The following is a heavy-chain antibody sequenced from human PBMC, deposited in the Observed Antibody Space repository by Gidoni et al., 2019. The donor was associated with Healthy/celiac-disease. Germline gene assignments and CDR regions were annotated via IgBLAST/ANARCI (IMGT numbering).Heavy chain of an antibody. V-gene: IGHV1-2*04. CDR1: GYTFNGYY. J-gene: IGHJ6*02. CDR2: INPNSGGP. Sequence: QVQLGQSGAEVKKPGASVKVSCKASGYTFNGYYMHWVRQAPGQGLEWMGWINPNSGGPNYAQKFQGWVTMTRVTSISTAYMELSRLRSDDTAVYYCARGIRYCSGGSCLGGYGMDVWGQGTTVTVSS. CDR3: ARGIRYCSGGSCLGGYGMDV. D-gene: IGHD2-15*01.